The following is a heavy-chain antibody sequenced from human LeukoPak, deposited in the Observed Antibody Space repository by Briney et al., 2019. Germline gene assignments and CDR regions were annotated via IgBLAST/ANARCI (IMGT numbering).Heavy chain of an antibody. CDR2: TSSDLNVK. V-gene: IGHV3-30-3*01. CDR3: ARAMDV. J-gene: IGHJ6*02. CDR1: GFTFRNYV. Sequence: GGSLRLSCAASGFTFRNYVIHWVRQAPGKGLEWVAVTSSDLNVKLNADSVKGRFTISRDNAKNSLHLQMNSLRAEDTAVYYCARAMDVWGQGTTVTVSS.